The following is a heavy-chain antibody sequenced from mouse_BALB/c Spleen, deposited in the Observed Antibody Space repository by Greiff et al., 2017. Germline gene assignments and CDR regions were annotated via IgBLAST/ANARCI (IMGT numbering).Heavy chain of an antibody. CDR1: GFTFSSYA. CDR2: ISSGGSYT. Sequence: EVKLVESGGGLVKPGGSLKLSCAASGFTFSSYAMSWVRQSPEKRREWVAEISSGGSYTYYPDTVTGRFTIYRDNAKNTLYLEMSSLRSEDTAMYYSARYYGSSDGAYWGQGTLVTVSA. J-gene: IGHJ3*01. V-gene: IGHV5-9-4*01. CDR3: ARYYGSSDGAY. D-gene: IGHD1-1*01.